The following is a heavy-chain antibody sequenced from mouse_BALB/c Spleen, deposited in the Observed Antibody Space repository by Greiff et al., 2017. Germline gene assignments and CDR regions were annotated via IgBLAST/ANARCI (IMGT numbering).Heavy chain of an antibody. CDR3: ARDRSMSYFDY. CDR2: IDPENGNT. Sequence: VQLQQSGAELVRPGALVKLSCKASGFNIKDYYMHWVKQRPEQGLEWIGWIDPENGNTIYDPKFQGKASITADTSSNTAYLQLSSLTSEDTAVYYCARDRSMSYFDYWGQGTTLTVSS. CDR1: GFNIKDYY. J-gene: IGHJ2*01. V-gene: IGHV14-1*02.